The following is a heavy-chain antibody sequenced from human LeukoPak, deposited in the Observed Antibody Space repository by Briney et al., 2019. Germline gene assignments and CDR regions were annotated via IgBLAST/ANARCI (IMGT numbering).Heavy chain of an antibody. J-gene: IGHJ4*02. Sequence: PGGSLRLSCAASGFNFTTYAMHWVRLAPGKGLEWVAIISYNGSNKYYADSVKGRFTISRDNSKNTLYLQMNSLRAEDTAIYYCAKSRGSYWVPEFDYWGQGTLVTVSS. V-gene: IGHV3-30*04. CDR1: GFNFTTYA. CDR2: ISYNGSNK. D-gene: IGHD1-26*01. CDR3: AKSRGSYWVPEFDY.